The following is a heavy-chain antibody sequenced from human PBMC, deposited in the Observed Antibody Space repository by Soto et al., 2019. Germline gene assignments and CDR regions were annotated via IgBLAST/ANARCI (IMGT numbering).Heavy chain of an antibody. CDR3: TTAATTGTTIDY. V-gene: IGHV3-15*01. CDR1: GFTFSNAW. J-gene: IGHJ4*02. D-gene: IGHD4-17*01. Sequence: EVQLVESGGGLVKPGGSLRLSCAASGFTFSNAWVSWVRQAPGKGLEWVGRIKRNADGGTADYAAPVKGRFTISRDDSKNTLYLQMKSLKTEDTAVYYCTTAATTGTTIDYWGQGTLVTVSS. CDR2: IKRNADGGTA.